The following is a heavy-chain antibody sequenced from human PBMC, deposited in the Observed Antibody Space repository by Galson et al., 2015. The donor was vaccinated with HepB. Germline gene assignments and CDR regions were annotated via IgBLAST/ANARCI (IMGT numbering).Heavy chain of an antibody. Sequence: SLRLSCAASGFTFSSYAMRWVRQAPGKGLEWVSGISGSGGSTDYADSVKGRFTISRDNSKNTLYLQMNSLRAEDTAVYYCAKVLSGSYDPFDPWGQGTLVTVSS. V-gene: IGHV3-23*01. CDR1: GFTFSSYA. CDR3: AKVLSGSYDPFDP. CDR2: ISGSGGST. J-gene: IGHJ5*02. D-gene: IGHD1-26*01.